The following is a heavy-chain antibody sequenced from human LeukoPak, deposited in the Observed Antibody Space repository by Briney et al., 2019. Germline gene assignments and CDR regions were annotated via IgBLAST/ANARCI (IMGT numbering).Heavy chain of an antibody. CDR2: FDPEDGET. CDR3: ATDTSTVTHETTNDY. Sequence: RASVKVSCKVSGYTLTELSMHWVRQAPGKGLEWMGGFDPEDGETIYAQKFQGRVTMTEDTSTDTAYTELSSLRSEDTAVYYCATDTSTVTHETTNDYWGQGTLVTVSS. CDR1: GYTLTELS. V-gene: IGHV1-24*01. J-gene: IGHJ4*02. D-gene: IGHD4-17*01.